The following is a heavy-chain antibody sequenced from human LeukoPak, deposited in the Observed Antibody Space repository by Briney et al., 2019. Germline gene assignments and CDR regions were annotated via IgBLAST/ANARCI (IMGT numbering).Heavy chain of an antibody. Sequence: SETLSLTCTVSGDSISNGDYYWSWIRQPPGKGLEWIGYIHDSGSTYYNPSLKSRLAMSVDTSKNQFSLNLSSVTAADAAVYYCTRDTLNTGRAYRYAPFHFDSWGQGTLVTVSS. CDR3: TRDTLNTGRAYRYAPFHFDS. CDR1: GDSISNGDYY. D-gene: IGHD3-16*02. J-gene: IGHJ4*02. V-gene: IGHV4-30-4*01. CDR2: IHDSGST.